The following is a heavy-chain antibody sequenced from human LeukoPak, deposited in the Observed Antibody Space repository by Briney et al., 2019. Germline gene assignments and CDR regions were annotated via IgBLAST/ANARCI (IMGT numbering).Heavy chain of an antibody. D-gene: IGHD5-12*01. Sequence: GESLKISCQGSGYNFASYWIGWVRQMPGKGLEWMGIIYPGDSDTRYSPSFQGQVTISADKSISTAYLQWSSLEASDTAIYYCARHVYSGYEHIDYWGQGTLVTVSS. CDR1: GYNFASYW. CDR2: IYPGDSDT. J-gene: IGHJ4*02. V-gene: IGHV5-51*01. CDR3: ARHVYSGYEHIDY.